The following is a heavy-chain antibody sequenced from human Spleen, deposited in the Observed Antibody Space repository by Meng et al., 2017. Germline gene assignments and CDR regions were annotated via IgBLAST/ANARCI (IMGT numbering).Heavy chain of an antibody. J-gene: IGHJ5*02. D-gene: IGHD3-16*01. CDR2: IYHSGSA. Sequence: QLQLQESGSGLVKPSQTLSLTCAVSGGSISSGGSPWSWIRQPPGKGLEWIGYIYHSGSAYYNPSLKSRATISIDRTMNQFSLKLNSMTAADTAVYYCARGGNWFDPWGQGTLVTVSS. V-gene: IGHV4-30-2*01. CDR1: GGSISSGGSP. CDR3: ARGGNWFDP.